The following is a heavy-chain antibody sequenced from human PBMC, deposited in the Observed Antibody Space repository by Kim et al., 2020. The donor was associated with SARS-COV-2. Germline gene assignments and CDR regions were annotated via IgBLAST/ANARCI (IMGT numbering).Heavy chain of an antibody. Sequence: GGSLRLSCAASGFIFGSSAMYWVRQAPGKGLEWVSAVTAAGEGTYYADSVQGRFSISRDNSRNTLSLQMNSRRAADTTIYYCAKTVMTTPCGGDGMDV. CDR1: GFIFGSSA. D-gene: IGHD4-17*01. CDR2: VTAAGEGT. CDR3: AKTVMTTPCGGDGMDV. V-gene: IGHV3-23*01. J-gene: IGHJ6*01.